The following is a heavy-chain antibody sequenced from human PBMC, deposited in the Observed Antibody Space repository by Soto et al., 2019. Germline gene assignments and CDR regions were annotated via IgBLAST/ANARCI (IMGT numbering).Heavy chain of an antibody. V-gene: IGHV1-3*01. D-gene: IGHD6-19*01. CDR2: INAGSGNT. CDR1: GYTFTSYA. CDR3: ARDLGGWPDY. Sequence: QVQLVQSGAEVKKPGASVKVSCKASGYTFTSYAMHWVRQAPGQRLEWMGWINAGSGNTKDSQKFQGRVTITRDTSASTAYMELSSLRSEDTAVYYCARDLGGWPDYWGQGTLVTVSS. J-gene: IGHJ4*02.